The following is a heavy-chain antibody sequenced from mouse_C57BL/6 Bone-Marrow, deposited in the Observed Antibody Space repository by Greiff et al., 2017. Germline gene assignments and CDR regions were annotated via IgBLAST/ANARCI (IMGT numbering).Heavy chain of an antibody. V-gene: IGHV1-50*01. CDR1: GYTFTSYW. CDR2: IDPSDSYT. J-gene: IGHJ4*01. Sequence: QVQLKQPGAELVKPGASVKLSCKASGYTFTSYWMQWVKQRPGQGLEWIGEIDPSDSYTNYNQKFKGKATLTVDTSSSTAYMQLSSLTSEYSAVYYCARGGYYYGPYAMDYWGQGTSVTVSS. D-gene: IGHD1-1*01. CDR3: ARGGYYYGPYAMDY.